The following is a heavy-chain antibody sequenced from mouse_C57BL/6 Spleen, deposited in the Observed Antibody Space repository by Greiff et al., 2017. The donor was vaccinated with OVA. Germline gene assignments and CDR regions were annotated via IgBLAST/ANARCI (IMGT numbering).Heavy chain of an antibody. Sequence: QVQLKESGAELARPGASVKLSCKASGYTFTSYGISWVKQRTGQGLEWIGEIYPRSGNTYYNEKFKGKATLTADKSSSTAYMELRSLTSEDSAVYFCALTTVESFAYWGQGTLVTVSA. D-gene: IGHD1-1*01. V-gene: IGHV1-81*01. CDR2: IYPRSGNT. CDR1: GYTFTSYG. J-gene: IGHJ3*01. CDR3: ALTTVESFAY.